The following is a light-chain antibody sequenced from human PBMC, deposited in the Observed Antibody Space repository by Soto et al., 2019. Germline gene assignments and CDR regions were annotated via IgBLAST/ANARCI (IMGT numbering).Light chain of an antibody. V-gene: IGLV2-14*01. J-gene: IGLJ1*01. CDR3: RSYTSSMTVYV. CDR2: EVT. CDR1: CSDIGGYNY. Sequence: QSALTQPASVSGSPGQSITVSCTGTCSDIGGYNYVYWYQQHPGKAPKLMVYEVTNRPSGVSDRFSGSKSGNTASLTISGLQADDEGYYYCRSYTSSMTVYVFGTGTKLTVL.